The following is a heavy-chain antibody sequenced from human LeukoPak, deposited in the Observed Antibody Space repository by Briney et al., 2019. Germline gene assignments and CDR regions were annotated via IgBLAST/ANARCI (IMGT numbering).Heavy chain of an antibody. Sequence: GGSLRLSCAASGFTFSSYAMSWVRRAPGKGLEWVSAISGSGGSTYYADSVKGRFTISRDNSKNTLYLQMNSLRAEDTAVYYCAKLRRGDYDILTGYPDYWGQGTLVTVSS. V-gene: IGHV3-23*01. CDR3: AKLRRGDYDILTGYPDY. CDR1: GFTFSSYA. CDR2: ISGSGGST. J-gene: IGHJ4*02. D-gene: IGHD3-9*01.